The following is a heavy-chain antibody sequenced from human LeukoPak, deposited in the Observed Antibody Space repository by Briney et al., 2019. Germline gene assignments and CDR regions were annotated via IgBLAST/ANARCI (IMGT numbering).Heavy chain of an antibody. D-gene: IGHD5-18*01. CDR2: IIPIFGTA. Sequence: GGSLRLSCATSGFTVSDNYISWVRQAPGQGLEWMGGIIPIFGTANYAQKLQGRVTITADESTSTAYMELSSLRSEDTAVYYCASSRGYSYGPGGGMDVWGQGTTVTVSS. J-gene: IGHJ6*02. CDR3: ASSRGYSYGPGGGMDV. V-gene: IGHV1-69*01. CDR1: GFTVSDNY.